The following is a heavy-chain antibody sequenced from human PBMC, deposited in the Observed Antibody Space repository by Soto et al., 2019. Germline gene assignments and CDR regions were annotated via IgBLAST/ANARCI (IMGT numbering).Heavy chain of an antibody. CDR2: IKQDGSEK. CDR3: ARGLRFLEWLPTSYYFDY. CDR1: GFTFSSYW. Sequence: EVQLVESGGGLVQPGGSLRLSCAASGFTFSSYWMSWVRQAPGKGLEWVANIKQDGSEKYYVDSVKGRFTISRDNAKNSLYLQMNSLRAEDTAVYYCARGLRFLEWLPTSYYFDYWGQGTLVTVSS. J-gene: IGHJ4*02. V-gene: IGHV3-7*04. D-gene: IGHD3-3*01.